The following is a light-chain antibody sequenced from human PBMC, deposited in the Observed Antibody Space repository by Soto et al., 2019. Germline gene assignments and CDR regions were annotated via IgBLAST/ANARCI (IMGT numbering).Light chain of an antibody. Sequence: IVLTQSPGTLSLSPGERATLSCRASQSVSSSHLAWYQQKPGQAPTVLIYGTSIRATGIPDRFSGSGSGTDFTLIISRLEPADFAVYYCQQYGNLPQKTFGQGTKVEIK. V-gene: IGKV3-20*01. J-gene: IGKJ1*01. CDR2: GTS. CDR3: QQYGNLPQKT. CDR1: QSVSSSH.